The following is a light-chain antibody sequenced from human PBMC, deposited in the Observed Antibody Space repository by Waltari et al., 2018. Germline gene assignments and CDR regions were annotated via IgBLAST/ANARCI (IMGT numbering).Light chain of an antibody. J-gene: IGLJ2*01. CDR3: SSWDDSLSGVV. CDR2: KND. V-gene: IGLV1-47*01. Sequence: QSVLTQPPSASAPPGQRVAMSCSGSNSTIRSNSVYLYQQLPGTAPKLLINKNDRRPTGVPDRISGSKSGTSASLALSGLRSEDEADYYCSSWDDSLSGVVLGGGTKLTVL. CDR1: NSTIRSNS.